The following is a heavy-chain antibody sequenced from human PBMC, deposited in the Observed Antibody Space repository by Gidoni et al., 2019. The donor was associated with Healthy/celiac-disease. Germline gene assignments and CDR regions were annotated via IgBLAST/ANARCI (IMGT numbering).Heavy chain of an antibody. J-gene: IGHJ4*02. CDR2: IIGSGGST. Sequence: EVQLLESGGGLVQPGGSLRLSCAAPGFTFSSYAMSWVRQAPGKGLGWFSAIIGSGGSTYYADSVKGRFTISRDNSKNPLYLQMNSLRAEDTAVYYCAKGSWVGVATKWGFDYWGQGTLVTVSS. CDR1: GFTFSSYA. D-gene: IGHD3-3*01. CDR3: AKGSWVGVATKWGFDY. V-gene: IGHV3-23*01.